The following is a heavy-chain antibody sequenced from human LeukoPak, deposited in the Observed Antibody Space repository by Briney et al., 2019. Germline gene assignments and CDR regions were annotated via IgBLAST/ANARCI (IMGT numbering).Heavy chain of an antibody. CDR3: AREGNTNYFDY. Sequence: NPSETLSLTCTVSGGSISSYYWSWIRQPPGKGLERIGYIYYSGSTNYNPSLKSRATISVDTSKNQFSLKLSSVTAADTAVYYCAREGNTNYFDYWGQGTLVTVSS. CDR2: IYYSGST. V-gene: IGHV4-59*01. CDR1: GGSISSYY. J-gene: IGHJ4*02. D-gene: IGHD2/OR15-2a*01.